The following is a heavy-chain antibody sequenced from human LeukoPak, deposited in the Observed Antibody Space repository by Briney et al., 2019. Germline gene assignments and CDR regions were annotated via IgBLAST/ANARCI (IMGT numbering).Heavy chain of an antibody. J-gene: IGHJ4*02. Sequence: QTGGSLRLSCAASGFTFSSYAMHWVRQAPGKGLEYVSAISSNGGSTYYANSVKGRFTISRDTSKNTLYLQVGSLRAEDMAVYYCSRGFPSPDKRPCWGQGTLVTVSS. D-gene: IGHD3-10*01. CDR2: ISSNGGST. V-gene: IGHV3-64*01. CDR1: GFTFSSYA. CDR3: SRGFPSPDKRPC.